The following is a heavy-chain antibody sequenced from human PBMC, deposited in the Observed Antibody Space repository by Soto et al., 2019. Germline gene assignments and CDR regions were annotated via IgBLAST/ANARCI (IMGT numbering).Heavy chain of an antibody. D-gene: IGHD3-16*02. CDR2: INHSGST. CDR1: GGSFSGYY. V-gene: IGHV4-34*01. J-gene: IGHJ4*02. CDR3: ARGLSYDYIWGSYRERRYYFDY. Sequence: QVQLQQWGAGLLKPSETLSLTCAVYGGSFSGYYWSWIRQPPGKGLEWIGEINHSGSTNYTPSLKSRVTMSVDTSKNQFSLKLSSVTAADTAVYYCARGLSYDYIWGSYRERRYYFDYWGQGTLVTVSS.